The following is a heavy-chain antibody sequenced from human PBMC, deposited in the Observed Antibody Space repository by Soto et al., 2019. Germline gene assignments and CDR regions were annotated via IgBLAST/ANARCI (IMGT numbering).Heavy chain of an antibody. Sequence: QITLKESGPTLVKPTQTLTLTCTFSGFSLTTSGVGVGWIRQPPGKALEWLALIYWDDDKRYSPSLKRRLTIANDTSKNLVVLTMTNLDPADTATYFCAHRTTTVTWWFDPWCQGTLVTVSS. CDR2: IYWDDDK. CDR3: AHRTTTVTWWFDP. D-gene: IGHD4-17*01. CDR1: GFSLTTSGVG. V-gene: IGHV2-5*02. J-gene: IGHJ5*02.